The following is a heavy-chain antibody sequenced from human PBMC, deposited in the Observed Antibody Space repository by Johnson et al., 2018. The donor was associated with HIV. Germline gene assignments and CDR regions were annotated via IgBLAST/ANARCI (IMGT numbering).Heavy chain of an antibody. J-gene: IGHJ3*02. CDR3: AKDLGESENEEWASDYYDFGNDYPGQDPRGVVGAFDI. V-gene: IGHV3-30*18. Sequence: QVQLVESGGGVVQPGRSLRLSCVVSGFTISTYGMHWVRQAPGKGLEWVAVMYYDGSNKYYADSVKGRFTISRDNSKNTVYLQMNSLRAEDTAVFYCAKDLGESENEEWASDYYDFGNDYPGQDPRGVVGAFDIWGQGTMVTVSS. CDR2: MYYDGSNK. CDR1: GFTISTYG. D-gene: IGHD3-3*01.